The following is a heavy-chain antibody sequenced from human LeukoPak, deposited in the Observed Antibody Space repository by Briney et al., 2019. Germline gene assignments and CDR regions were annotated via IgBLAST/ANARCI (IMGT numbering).Heavy chain of an antibody. CDR2: TSYNSDST. V-gene: IGHV1-18*01. CDR1: GYTFTTYG. D-gene: IGHD7-27*01. CDR3: ARDWGSIKVIADY. Sequence: ASLKVSCKATGYTFTTYGIIRVQQAPAQMREGLGWTSYNSDSTNYAQKFQSRVTMTTDTSTSQASMELRSLRSDDTALYFCARDWGSIKVIADYWGQGTLVTVSS. J-gene: IGHJ4*02.